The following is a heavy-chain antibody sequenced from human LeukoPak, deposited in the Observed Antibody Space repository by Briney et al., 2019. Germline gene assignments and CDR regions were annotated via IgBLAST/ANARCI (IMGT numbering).Heavy chain of an antibody. CDR3: ARGTITFGGVIVPGDAFDI. CDR1: GYTFTGYY. J-gene: IGHJ3*02. Sequence: ASVKVSCKASGYTFTGYYMHWVRQAPGQGLEWMGRINPNSGGTNYAQKFQGRVTMTRDTSISTAYMELSRLRSDGTAVYYCARGTITFGGVIVPGDAFDIWGQGTMVTVSS. D-gene: IGHD3-16*02. CDR2: INPNSGGT. V-gene: IGHV1-2*06.